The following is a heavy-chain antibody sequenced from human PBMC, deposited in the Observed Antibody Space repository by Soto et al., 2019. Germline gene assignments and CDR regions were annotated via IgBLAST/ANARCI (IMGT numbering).Heavy chain of an antibody. D-gene: IGHD2-2*02. CDR2: IVVGSGNT. Sequence: GASVKVSCKASGFTFTSYAVQWVRQARGQRLEWIGWIVVGSGNTNYAQKFQERVTITRDMSTSTAYMELSSLRSEDTAVYYCAALVVPAAIIGAFDIWGQGTMVTVS. V-gene: IGHV1-58*01. CDR1: GFTFTSYA. J-gene: IGHJ3*02. CDR3: AALVVPAAIIGAFDI.